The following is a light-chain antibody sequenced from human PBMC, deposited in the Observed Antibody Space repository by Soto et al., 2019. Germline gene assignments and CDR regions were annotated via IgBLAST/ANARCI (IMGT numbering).Light chain of an antibody. CDR1: QTISSW. J-gene: IGKJ1*01. CDR3: QHYNSYSEA. V-gene: IGKV1-5*03. CDR2: KAS. Sequence: IHMTLSTSSLSASVRYRVTITCRASQTISSWLAWYQQKPGKAPKIMIYKASTLKSGVPSRFSGSGSGTEFNLTISSLQPDDFATYYGQHYNSYSEAFGQGTKVDIK.